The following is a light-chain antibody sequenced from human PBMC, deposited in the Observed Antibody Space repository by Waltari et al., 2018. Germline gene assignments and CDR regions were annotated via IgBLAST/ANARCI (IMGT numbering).Light chain of an antibody. CDR3: QQYDSAPLT. CDR1: QSVLYSSNNKNY. V-gene: IGKV4-1*01. Sequence: DIVMTQSPDSLAVSLGERATINCKSSQSVLYSSNNKNYLAWYQQKPGQPPNLLIYWASTRESGVPDRFSGSGSGTDFTLTISSLQAEDGAVYYCQQYDSAPLTFGGGTRVEIK. CDR2: WAS. J-gene: IGKJ4*01.